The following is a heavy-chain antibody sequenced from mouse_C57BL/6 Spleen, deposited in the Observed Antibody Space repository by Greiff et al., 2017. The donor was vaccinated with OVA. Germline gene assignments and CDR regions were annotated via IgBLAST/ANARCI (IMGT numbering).Heavy chain of an antibody. V-gene: IGHV2-2*01. D-gene: IGHD1-1*01. CDR1: GFSLTSYG. J-gene: IGHJ4*01. Sequence: VKLVESGPGLVQPSQSLSITCTVSGFSLTSYGVHWVRQSPGKGLEWLGVIWSGGSTDYNAAFISRLSISKDNSKSQVFFKMNSLQADDTAIYYCARKGPINYYGSPCDAMDYWGQGTSVTVSS. CDR2: IWSGGST. CDR3: ARKGPINYYGSPCDAMDY.